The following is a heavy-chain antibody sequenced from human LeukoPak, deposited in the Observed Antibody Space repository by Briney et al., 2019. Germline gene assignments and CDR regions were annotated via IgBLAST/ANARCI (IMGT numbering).Heavy chain of an antibody. CDR3: ARGASGIEDY. Sequence: PGGSLRLSCAASGSTFSSYEMNWVRQAPGKGLEWVSYISSSDSTIYYADSVKGRFTISRDNTKNSLYMQMNSLRAEDTAVYYCARGASGIEDYWGQGTLVTVSS. D-gene: IGHD6-13*01. CDR1: GSTFSSYE. J-gene: IGHJ4*02. CDR2: ISSSDSTI. V-gene: IGHV3-48*03.